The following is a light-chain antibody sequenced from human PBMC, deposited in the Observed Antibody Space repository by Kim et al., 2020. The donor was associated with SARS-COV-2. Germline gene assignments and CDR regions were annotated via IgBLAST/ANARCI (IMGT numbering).Light chain of an antibody. CDR3: SSYAGGNKV. J-gene: IGLJ3*02. CDR2: EVS. CDR1: SSDIGGYNY. V-gene: IGLV2-8*01. Sequence: PGQSLTISCTGTSSDIGGYNYVSWYQQHPGKAPKLIISEVSKRPSGVPDRFSGSKSGNAAFLTVSGLQAEDEANYYCSSYAGGNKVFGGGTQLTVL.